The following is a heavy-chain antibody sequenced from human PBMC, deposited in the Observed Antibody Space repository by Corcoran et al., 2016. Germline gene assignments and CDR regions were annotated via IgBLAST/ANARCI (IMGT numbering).Heavy chain of an antibody. Sequence: QVQLQESGPGLVKPSETLSLTCTVSGDSVGSPSYYWSWIRQPPGKGLECIGYIYYSGDINYNPSLKSRVTISMDTSKNQLSLKLTSVTAADTAVYYCAGTARLVDIWGQGTMVTVSS. CDR1: GDSVGSPSYY. V-gene: IGHV4-61*01. CDR2: IYYSGDI. D-gene: IGHD5-18*01. CDR3: AGTARLVDI. J-gene: IGHJ3*02.